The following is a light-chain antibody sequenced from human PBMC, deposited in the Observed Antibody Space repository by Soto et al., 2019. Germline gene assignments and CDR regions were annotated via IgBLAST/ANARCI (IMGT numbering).Light chain of an antibody. CDR1: QSAGSSY. Sequence: EIVLTQSTVTLSLSPGERATLSCGARQSAGSSYLAWYQQKPGLAPRLLIYDASTRAAGIPDRFSGSGSGTDFTLTISSLEPEYFAVYYCQQYGSSPFPFGAGTKVGIK. V-gene: IGKV3D-20*01. CDR3: QQYGSSPFP. J-gene: IGKJ3*01. CDR2: DAS.